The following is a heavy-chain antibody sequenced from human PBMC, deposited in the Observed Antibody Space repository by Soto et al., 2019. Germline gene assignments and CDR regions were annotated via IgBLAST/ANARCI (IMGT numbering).Heavy chain of an antibody. CDR3: SREEVFWSGKFDD. D-gene: IGHD3-3*01. Sequence: GGSLKLSYAASGFTFSSYGMHWVRQAPGKGLEWVAVIWYDGSNKYYADSVKGRFTISRDNSKNTLYLQMNSLRAEDTAVYYCSREEVFWSGKFDDWGKGTLVTVYS. CDR1: GFTFSSYG. J-gene: IGHJ4*02. V-gene: IGHV3-33*01. CDR2: IWYDGSNK.